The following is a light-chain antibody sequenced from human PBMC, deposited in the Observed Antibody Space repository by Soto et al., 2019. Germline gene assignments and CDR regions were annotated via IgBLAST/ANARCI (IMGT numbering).Light chain of an antibody. Sequence: QSALTQPASVSGSPGQSITISCTGTSSDVGGYNFVSWYQHHPGKVPKLIIYDVNNRPSGVSHRFSGSKSDNTASLTISGLHAEDEADYYCTSYTSSSTLYVFGTGTKVTVL. CDR2: DVN. CDR1: SSDVGGYNF. J-gene: IGLJ1*01. V-gene: IGLV2-14*03. CDR3: TSYTSSSTLYV.